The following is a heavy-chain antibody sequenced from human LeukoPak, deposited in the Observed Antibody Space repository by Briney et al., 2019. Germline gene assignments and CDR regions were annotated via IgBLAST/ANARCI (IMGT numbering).Heavy chain of an antibody. V-gene: IGHV4-59*01. CDR2: IYYSGST. CDR1: GGSISSYY. J-gene: IGHJ6*03. Sequence: SETLSLTCTVSGGSISSYYWSWIRQPPGKGLEWIGYIYYSGSTNYNPSLKSRVTISVDTSKNQFSLKLSSVTAADTAVYYCARSGYSYGSSHYMDVWGKGTTVTVSS. CDR3: ARSGYSYGSSHYMDV. D-gene: IGHD5-18*01.